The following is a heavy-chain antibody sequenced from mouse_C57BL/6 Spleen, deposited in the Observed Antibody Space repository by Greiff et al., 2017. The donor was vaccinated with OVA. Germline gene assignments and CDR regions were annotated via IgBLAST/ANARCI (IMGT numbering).Heavy chain of an antibody. D-gene: IGHD1-1*01. CDR1: GISITTGNYR. CDR2: IYYSGTI. Sequence: EVQLQESGPGLVKPSQTVFLTCTVTGISITTGNYRWSWIRQFPGNKLEWIGSIYYSGTITYNPSLTSRTTITRDTPKNQFFLEMNSLTAEDTATYYCAREGIYYYGSYYFDYWGQGTTLTVSS. CDR3: AREGIYYYGSYYFDY. J-gene: IGHJ2*01. V-gene: IGHV3-5*01.